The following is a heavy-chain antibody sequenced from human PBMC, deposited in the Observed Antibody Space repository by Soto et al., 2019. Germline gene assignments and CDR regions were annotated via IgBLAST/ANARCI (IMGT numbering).Heavy chain of an antibody. CDR1: DDSFRGAEYY. CDR2: TYYNGDT. J-gene: IGHJ4*02. V-gene: IGHV4-61*08. D-gene: IGHD6-19*01. CDR3: ARGPAYIDGWRTFDL. Sequence: SETLSLTCTVSDDSFRGAEYYWSWIRQPLGKGPEWIGYTYYNGDTKYNPALRSRVTMSEDTSKNQFSLRLSSVTAADTAVYFCARGPAYIDGWRTFDLWGRGILVTAPQ.